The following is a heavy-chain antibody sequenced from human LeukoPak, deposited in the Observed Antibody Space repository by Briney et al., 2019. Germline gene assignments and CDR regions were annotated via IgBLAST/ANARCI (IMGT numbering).Heavy chain of an antibody. CDR2: IYHSGST. CDR1: GGSISSGGYS. D-gene: IGHD3-3*01. V-gene: IGHV4-30-2*01. CDR3: ARGGYDFWSGMPYYFDY. J-gene: IGHJ4*02. Sequence: SETLSLTCAVSGGSISSGGYSWSWILQPPGNGLEWIGYIYHSGSTYYNPSLKSRVTISVDRSKNQFSLKLSSVTAADTAVYYCARGGYDFWSGMPYYFDYWGQGTLVTVSS.